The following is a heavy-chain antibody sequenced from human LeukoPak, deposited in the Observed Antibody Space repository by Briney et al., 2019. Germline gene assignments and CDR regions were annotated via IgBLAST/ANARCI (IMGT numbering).Heavy chain of an antibody. V-gene: IGHV3-9*03. CDR1: GFTFDDYA. J-gene: IGHJ3*02. CDR2: ISWNSGSI. Sequence: GRSLRLSCAASGFTFDDYAMHWVRQAPGKGLEWVSGISWNSGSIGYADSVKGRFTISRDNAKNSLYLQMNSPRAEDMALYYCAKDIRAVAGASSAFDIWGQGTMVTVSS. D-gene: IGHD6-19*01. CDR3: AKDIRAVAGASSAFDI.